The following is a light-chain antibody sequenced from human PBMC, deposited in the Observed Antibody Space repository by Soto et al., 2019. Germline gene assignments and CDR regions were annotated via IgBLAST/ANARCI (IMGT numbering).Light chain of an antibody. V-gene: IGKV1-5*03. Sequence: DIQMTQSPSTLSASVGDRVTITCRASQSIDGWLAWYQQKPGKAPNLLIYKASSLESGVPSRCSSSGFRTDYTLTISILQPDVFATYYCQQYNSYTFGGGTKVEIK. CDR2: KAS. CDR1: QSIDGW. CDR3: QQYNSYT. J-gene: IGKJ4*01.